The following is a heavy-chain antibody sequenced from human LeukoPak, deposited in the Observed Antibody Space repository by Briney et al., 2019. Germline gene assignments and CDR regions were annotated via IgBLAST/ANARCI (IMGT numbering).Heavy chain of an antibody. Sequence: SETLSLTCTVSGYSISSGYYWGWIRQPPGKGLEWIGSIYHSGSTYYNPSLKSRVTISVDTSKNQFSLKLSSVTAADTAVYYRARAVAGTFNWFDPWGQGTLVTVSS. J-gene: IGHJ5*02. CDR1: GYSISSGYY. CDR3: ARAVAGTFNWFDP. D-gene: IGHD6-19*01. V-gene: IGHV4-38-2*02. CDR2: IYHSGST.